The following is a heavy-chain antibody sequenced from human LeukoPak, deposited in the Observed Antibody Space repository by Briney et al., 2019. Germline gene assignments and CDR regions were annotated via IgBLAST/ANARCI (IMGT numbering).Heavy chain of an antibody. V-gene: IGHV1-2*02. CDR2: INPNSGGT. CDR1: GYTFTGYY. D-gene: IGHD3-10*01. Sequence: ASVKVSCKASGYTFTGYYMHWVRQAPGQGLEWMGWINPNSGGTNYAQKSQGRVTMTRDTSISTAYMELSRLRSDDTAVYYCARASYYYGSGIYPYYFDYWGQGTLVTVSS. CDR3: ARASYYYGSGIYPYYFDY. J-gene: IGHJ4*02.